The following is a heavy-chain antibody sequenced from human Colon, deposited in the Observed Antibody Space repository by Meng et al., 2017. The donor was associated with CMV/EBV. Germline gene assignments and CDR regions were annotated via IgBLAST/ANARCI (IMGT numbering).Heavy chain of an antibody. J-gene: IGHJ4*02. Sequence: QGQLQESGPGLAKPSQTLSLTCSVSGGSITSGTHYWNWIRQPAGKGLEWIGRIYTSGRTNYNPSLKSRVTISRDTSKNQFSLKLNSVTAADTAVYYCARDDDSGWYFDHWGLGSLVTVSS. D-gene: IGHD6-19*01. CDR3: ARDDDSGWYFDH. CDR2: IYTSGRT. CDR1: GGSITSGTHY. V-gene: IGHV4-61*02.